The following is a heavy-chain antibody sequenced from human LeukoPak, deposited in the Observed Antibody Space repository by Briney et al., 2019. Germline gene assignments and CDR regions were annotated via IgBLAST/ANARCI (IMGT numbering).Heavy chain of an antibody. Sequence: PGGSLRLSCAASGFSFPRFSMGWVRQAPGKGLEWVSLSSGTTTNVHYADSVTGRFTISRDNYKYTVYLQMSDLRPDGTALYYCAKEDERSRATGQAFHVWGQGTMVTVSA. D-gene: IGHD1-1*01. J-gene: IGHJ3*01. CDR3: AKEDERSRATGQAFHV. CDR1: GFSFPRFS. CDR2: SSGTTTNV. V-gene: IGHV3-23*01.